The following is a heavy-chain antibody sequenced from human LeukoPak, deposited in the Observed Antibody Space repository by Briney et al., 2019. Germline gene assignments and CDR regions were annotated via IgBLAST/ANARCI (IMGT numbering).Heavy chain of an antibody. Sequence: GKSLKISCKGSGYSFTSYWIGWVRQMPGKGLEWMGIIYPGDSDTRYSPSFQGQVTISADKSISTAYLQWSSLKASDTAMYYCARQASVARQLELDYWGQGTLVIVSS. D-gene: IGHD5-24*01. J-gene: IGHJ4*02. CDR3: ARQASVARQLELDY. CDR1: GYSFTSYW. CDR2: IYPGDSDT. V-gene: IGHV5-51*01.